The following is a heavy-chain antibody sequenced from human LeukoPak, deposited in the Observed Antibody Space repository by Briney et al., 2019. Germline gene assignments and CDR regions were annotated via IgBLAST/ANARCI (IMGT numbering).Heavy chain of an antibody. CDR3: AGNYYGSGSYYSEDRY. Sequence: SETLSLTCTVSGGSISSGSYYWSWIRQPAGKGLEWIGRIYTSGSTNYNPSLKSRLTISVDTSKKQFSLKLSSVTAADTAVYYCAGNYYGSGSYYSEDRYWGQGTLVTVSS. D-gene: IGHD3-10*01. CDR1: GGSISSGSYY. J-gene: IGHJ4*02. CDR2: IYTSGST. V-gene: IGHV4-61*02.